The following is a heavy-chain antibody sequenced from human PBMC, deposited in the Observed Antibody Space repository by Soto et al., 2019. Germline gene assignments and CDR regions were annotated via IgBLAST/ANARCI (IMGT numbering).Heavy chain of an antibody. CDR1: GFTFTDYA. D-gene: IGHD6-13*01. CDR3: ARGSSGYISSWYYFDY. J-gene: IGHJ4*02. V-gene: IGHV3-23*01. Sequence: SLRLSCASSGFTFTDYALSWVRQAPGKGLEWVATISGIGGSTYLADSVRGRLSISRDNSKNTVSLLMNSLRAEDTAVYFCARGSSGYISSWYYFDYWGRGTLVTVSS. CDR2: ISGIGGST.